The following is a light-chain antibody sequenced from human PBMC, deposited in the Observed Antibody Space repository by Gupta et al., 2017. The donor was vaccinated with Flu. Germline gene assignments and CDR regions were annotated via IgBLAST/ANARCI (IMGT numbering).Light chain of an antibody. CDR1: QGLRDSSGHNY. Sequence: VTTGEPAAISCRSSQGLRDSSGHNYLDWYLQKPGQSPQLLIYMSSNRASGVPDRFSGSGSGTDFTLKISRVETEDVGVYYCMQAVQFPLTFGGGTKVEIK. V-gene: IGKV2-28*01. CDR3: MQAVQFPLT. J-gene: IGKJ4*01. CDR2: MSS.